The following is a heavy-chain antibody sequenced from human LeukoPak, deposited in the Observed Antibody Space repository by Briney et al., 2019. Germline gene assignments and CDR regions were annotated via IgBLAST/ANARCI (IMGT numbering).Heavy chain of an antibody. CDR2: INHSGST. D-gene: IGHD3-10*01. CDR3: AIWFGRRGRGY. J-gene: IGHJ4*02. V-gene: IGHV4-34*01. Sequence: SETLSLTCAVYGGSFSGYYWSWIRQPPGKGLEWIGEINHSGSTNYNPSLKSRVTISVDTSKNQFSLKLSSVTAADTAVYYCAIWFGRRGRGYWGQGTLVTVSS. CDR1: GGSFSGYY.